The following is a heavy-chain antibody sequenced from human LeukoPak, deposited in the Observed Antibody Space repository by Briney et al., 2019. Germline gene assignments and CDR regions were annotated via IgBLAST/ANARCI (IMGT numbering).Heavy chain of an antibody. CDR2: ISYDGSNK. CDR1: GFTFSSYA. D-gene: IGHD5-18*01. CDR3: AREWVSYGFDY. V-gene: IGHV3-30*04. J-gene: IGHJ4*02. Sequence: GGSLRLSCAASGFTFSSYAMHWVRQAPGKGLEWVAVISYDGSNKYYADSVKGRFTISRDNSKNTLYLQMNSLRAEDTAVYYCAREWVSYGFDYWGQGTLVTVSS.